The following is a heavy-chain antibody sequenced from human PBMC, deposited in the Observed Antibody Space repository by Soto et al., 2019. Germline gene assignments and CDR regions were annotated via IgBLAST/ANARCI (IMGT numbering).Heavy chain of an antibody. D-gene: IGHD3-22*01. J-gene: IGHJ5*02. Sequence: ASETLSLTCTVSGGSFSSSTYYWGWIRQPPGKGLEWIGSMYSGGNTYYNPSLKSRVTVSVDTSKNHFSLKLTSVTAADTAMYYCARQPYDSTGYYYGAWGQGTLVTVPQ. V-gene: IGHV4-39*01. CDR2: MYSGGNT. CDR1: GGSFSSSTYY. CDR3: ARQPYDSTGYYYGA.